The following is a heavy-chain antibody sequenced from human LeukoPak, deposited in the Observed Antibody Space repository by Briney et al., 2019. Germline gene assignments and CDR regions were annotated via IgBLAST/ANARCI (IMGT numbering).Heavy chain of an antibody. V-gene: IGHV3-7*01. CDR1: GFTFSSYW. CDR2: IKQDGSEK. CDR3: ARDPTGSSWTQDYYGMEV. D-gene: IGHD6-13*01. Sequence: PGGSLRLSCAASGFTFSSYWMSWVRQAPGKGLEWVANIKQDGSEKYYVDSVKGRFTISRDNAKNSLYLQMNSLRAEDTAVYYCARDPTGSSWTQDYYGMEVWGQGTTVTVSS. J-gene: IGHJ6*02.